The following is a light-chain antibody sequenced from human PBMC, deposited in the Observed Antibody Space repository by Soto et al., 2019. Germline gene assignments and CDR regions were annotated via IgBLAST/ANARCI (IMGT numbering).Light chain of an antibody. CDR2: GAS. Sequence: EIVLTQSPGTLSLSPGERTTLSCRASQSVSSNFLDWYQQKPGQAPRLLIYGASSRATGIPDRFSGSGSGTDFTLTISRLEPEDFAVYYCQQHSNWPLTFGGGTKVDIK. CDR1: QSVSSNF. V-gene: IGKV3D-20*02. CDR3: QQHSNWPLT. J-gene: IGKJ4*01.